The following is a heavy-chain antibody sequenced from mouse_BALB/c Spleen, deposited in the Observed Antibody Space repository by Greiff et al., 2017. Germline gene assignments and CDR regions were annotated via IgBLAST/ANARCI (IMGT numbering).Heavy chain of an antibody. V-gene: IGHV2-2*02. CDR3: ASLYGYAMDY. CDR2: IWSGGST. CDR1: GFSLTSYG. Sequence: VQVVESGPGLVQPSQSLSITCTVSGFSLTSYGVHWVRQSPGKGLEWLGVIWSGGSTDYNAAFISRLSISKNNSKSQVFFKMNSLQATDTAIYYCASLYGYAMDYWGQGTSVTVSS. J-gene: IGHJ4*01. D-gene: IGHD1-1*01.